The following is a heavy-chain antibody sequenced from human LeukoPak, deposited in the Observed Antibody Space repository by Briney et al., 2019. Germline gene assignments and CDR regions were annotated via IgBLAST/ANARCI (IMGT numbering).Heavy chain of an antibody. J-gene: IGHJ3*02. D-gene: IGHD5-24*01. V-gene: IGHV1-69*06. Sequence: SVKVSCKASGGTFSSYAISWVRQAPGQGLEWMGGIIPIFGTANYAQKFQGRVTITADKSTSTAYMELSSLRSEDTAVCYCAGGGMATGLDIWGQGTMVTVSS. CDR2: IIPIFGTA. CDR3: AGGGMATGLDI. CDR1: GGTFSSYA.